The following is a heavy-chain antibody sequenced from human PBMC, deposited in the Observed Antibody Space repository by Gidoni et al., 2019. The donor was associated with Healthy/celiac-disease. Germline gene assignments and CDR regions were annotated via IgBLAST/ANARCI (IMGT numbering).Heavy chain of an antibody. Sequence: QVQLVESGGGVVQPGRSLRLSCAASGFTFSSDGMHWVRQAPGKGLEWVAVISYDGSNKYYADSVKGRFTISRDNSKNTLYLQMNSLRAEDTAVYYCAKDPANYYYGMDVWGQGTTVTVSS. CDR1: GFTFSSDG. D-gene: IGHD6-25*01. J-gene: IGHJ6*02. CDR3: AKDPANYYYGMDV. CDR2: ISYDGSNK. V-gene: IGHV3-30*18.